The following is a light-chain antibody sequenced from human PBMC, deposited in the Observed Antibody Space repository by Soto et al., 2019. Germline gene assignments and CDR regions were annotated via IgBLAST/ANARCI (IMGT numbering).Light chain of an antibody. V-gene: IGKV3-20*01. CDR2: GAS. CDR1: QSVSST. J-gene: IGKJ5*01. CDR3: QQHGTSPIT. Sequence: VMTQSPATLSVSPGERATLSCRASQSVSSTLAWHQQKPGQTPRXLVYGASSRATGIPDRFSVSGSGTDFTLTIGRLQPEDFAVYYGQQHGTSPITFGQGTRLDIK.